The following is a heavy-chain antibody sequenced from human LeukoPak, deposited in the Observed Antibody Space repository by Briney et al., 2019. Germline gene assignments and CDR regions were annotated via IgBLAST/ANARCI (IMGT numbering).Heavy chain of an antibody. CDR3: ARDRSTLRTFNDY. Sequence: GGSLRLSCAASGFTFGNYAMNWVRQTPGKGLEWVSAISGSGDSIYYADSVKGRFTISRDSSKNTLYLQMNSLRAEDTAVYYCARDRSTLRTFNDYWGQGTLVTVSS. V-gene: IGHV3-23*01. CDR1: GFTFGNYA. D-gene: IGHD3-3*01. J-gene: IGHJ4*02. CDR2: ISGSGDSI.